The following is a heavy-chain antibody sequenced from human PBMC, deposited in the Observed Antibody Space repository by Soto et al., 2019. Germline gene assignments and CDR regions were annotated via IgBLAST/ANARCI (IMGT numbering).Heavy chain of an antibody. J-gene: IGHJ6*02. Sequence: GASVKVSCKASGFTFTSSAVQWVRQARGQRLEWIGWIVVGSGNTNYAQKFQERVTITRDMSTSTAYMELSSLRSEDTAVYYCAADYGEPNQYYYYGMDVWGQGTTVTVSS. CDR2: IVVGSGNT. CDR3: AADYGEPNQYYYYGMDV. V-gene: IGHV1-58*01. D-gene: IGHD4-17*01. CDR1: GFTFTSSA.